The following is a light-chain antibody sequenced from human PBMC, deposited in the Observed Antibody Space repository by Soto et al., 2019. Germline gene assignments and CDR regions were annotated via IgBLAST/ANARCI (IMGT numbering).Light chain of an antibody. CDR3: ISYTTSSTWV. CDR1: GSDVGYYNY. V-gene: IGLV2-14*01. CDR2: EVS. J-gene: IGLJ3*02. Sequence: QSALTQPASVSGSPGQSITISCSGTGSDVGYYNYVSWYQQHPGKAPKLMIYEVSNRPSGVSNRFSGSKSGNTASLTISGLQAEDEADYYCISYTTSSTWVFGGGTKVTVL.